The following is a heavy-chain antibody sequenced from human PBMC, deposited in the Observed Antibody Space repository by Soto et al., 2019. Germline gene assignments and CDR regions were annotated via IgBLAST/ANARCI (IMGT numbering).Heavy chain of an antibody. CDR2: INLDGTTT. Sequence: GGSLRLSCVASGYTFSSYWMHWVRQAPGMGLVWVSRINLDGTTTTYADSVKGRFTISRDNAKNTLYLQMNSLRAEDTAVYYCARVTYYYDSSGHKGDYWGQGTLVTVSS. CDR3: ARVTYYYDSSGHKGDY. J-gene: IGHJ4*02. V-gene: IGHV3-74*01. D-gene: IGHD3-22*01. CDR1: GYTFSSYW.